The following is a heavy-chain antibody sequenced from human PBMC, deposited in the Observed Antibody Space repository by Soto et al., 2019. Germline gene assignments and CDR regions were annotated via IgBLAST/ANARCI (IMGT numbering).Heavy chain of an antibody. CDR2: IRSRSNNYAT. Sequence: EVQLVESGGGLVQPGGSLHLSCAASGFAFSGSAVHWVRQASGKGLEWVGRIRSRSNNYATTYAASVKGRFTISRDDSRNTAYLQMNALKTDDTAAYYCTWVNDYGVQPSYYWGQGTLVTVSS. CDR3: TWVNDYGVQPSYY. D-gene: IGHD4-17*01. J-gene: IGHJ4*02. CDR1: GFAFSGSA. V-gene: IGHV3-73*01.